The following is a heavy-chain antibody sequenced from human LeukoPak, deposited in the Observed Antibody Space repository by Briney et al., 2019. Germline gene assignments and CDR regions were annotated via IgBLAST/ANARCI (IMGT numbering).Heavy chain of an antibody. V-gene: IGHV3-9*01. CDR2: ISWNSVSI. Sequence: PGGSLRLSCAASGFTFDDYAMHWVRQAPGKGLEWVSGISWNSVSIDYADSVKGRFTISRDNAKNSLYLQMNSLRAEDTAVYYCAELGITMIGGVWGKGTTVTISS. CDR1: GFTFDDYA. J-gene: IGHJ6*04. D-gene: IGHD3-10*02. CDR3: AELGITMIGGV.